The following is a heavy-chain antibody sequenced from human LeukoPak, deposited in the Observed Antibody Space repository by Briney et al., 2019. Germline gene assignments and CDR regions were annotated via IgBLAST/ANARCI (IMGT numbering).Heavy chain of an antibody. CDR1: GFIFSSYG. Sequence: PGGSLRLSCAASGFIFSSYGMHWVRQAPGKGLEWVAVIWDDGSNEYYADSVKGRFTIFRDNRRNTLYLQMNSLRAEDTAVYSCARDHSGTQDYWGQGTLVTVSS. D-gene: IGHD1-1*01. CDR3: ARDHSGTQDY. J-gene: IGHJ4*02. V-gene: IGHV3-33*08. CDR2: IWDDGSNE.